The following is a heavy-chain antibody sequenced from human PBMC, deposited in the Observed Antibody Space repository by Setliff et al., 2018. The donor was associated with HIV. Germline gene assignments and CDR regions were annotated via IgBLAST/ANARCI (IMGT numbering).Heavy chain of an antibody. Sequence: ASVKVSCKASGYTFSSYGISWVRQAPGQGLEWVGWISVFSGNTDYAEKFEGRVTMTTDTSTNTAYMELRSLRSDDTAVYYCARRGRHAAPGITYYLDYWGQGTLVTVSS. CDR3: ARRGRHAAPGITYYLDY. CDR1: GYTFSSYG. V-gene: IGHV1-18*01. D-gene: IGHD6-13*01. J-gene: IGHJ4*02. CDR2: ISVFSGNT.